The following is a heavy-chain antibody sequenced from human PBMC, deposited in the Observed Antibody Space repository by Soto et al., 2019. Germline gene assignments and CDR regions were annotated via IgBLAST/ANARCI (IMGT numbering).Heavy chain of an antibody. CDR1: GFTFSSYS. CDR2: ISSSSSYI. V-gene: IGHV3-21*01. Sequence: GGSLRLSCAASGFTFSSYSMNWVRQAPGKGLEWVSSISSSSSYIYYADSVKGRFTISGDNAKNSLYLQMNSLRAEDTAVYYCARIQVAYDAFDLWGQGNMLTV. CDR3: ARIQVAYDAFDL. D-gene: IGHD2-21*01. J-gene: IGHJ3*01.